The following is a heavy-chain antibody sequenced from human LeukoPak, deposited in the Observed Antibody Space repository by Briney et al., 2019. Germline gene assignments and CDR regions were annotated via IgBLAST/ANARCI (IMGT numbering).Heavy chain of an antibody. V-gene: IGHV1-69*05. D-gene: IGHD3-10*01. J-gene: IGHJ3*02. CDR2: IIPIFGTA. CDR1: GGTFSSYA. CDR3: ARVFGWFGELLGAFDI. Sequence: GASVKVSCKASGGTFSSYAISWVRQAPGQGLEWMGRIIPIFGTANYAQKFQGRVTITTDESTSTAYMELSSLRSEDTAVYYCARVFGWFGELLGAFDIWGQGTMVTVSS.